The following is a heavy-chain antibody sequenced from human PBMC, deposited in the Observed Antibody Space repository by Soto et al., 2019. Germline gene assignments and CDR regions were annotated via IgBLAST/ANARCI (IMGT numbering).Heavy chain of an antibody. CDR1: GGSFSAYF. D-gene: IGHD6-13*01. CDR2: INQSEST. V-gene: IGHV4-34*01. J-gene: IGHJ4*02. CDR3: ARERRVVGGYSSSWFDYFDF. Sequence: QVQLQQWGAGLLKPSETLSLTCEVYGGSFSAYFWSWIRQSPGKGLEWIGEINQSESTNYNPSLKSRLTILIDTSKNQFSLKLSSVTAADTALYYCARERRVVGGYSSSWFDYFDFWGQGTRVTVSS.